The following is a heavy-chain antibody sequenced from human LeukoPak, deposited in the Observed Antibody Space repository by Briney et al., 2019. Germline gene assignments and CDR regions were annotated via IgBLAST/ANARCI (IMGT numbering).Heavy chain of an antibody. V-gene: IGHV4-61*02. J-gene: IGHJ6*03. CDR1: GVSISSGSYY. CDR2: IYTSGST. Sequence: PSETLSLTCTVSGVSISSGSYYWSWIRQPAGKGLEWIGRIYTSGSTNYNPSLKSRVTISVDTSKNQFSLKLSSVTAADTAVYYCAMSPYYYYMDVWGKGTTVTVSS. CDR3: AMSPYYYYMDV.